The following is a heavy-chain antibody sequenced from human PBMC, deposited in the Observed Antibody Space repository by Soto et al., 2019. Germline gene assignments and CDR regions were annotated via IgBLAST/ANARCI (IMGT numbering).Heavy chain of an antibody. Sequence: ESGGGVVQPGRSLRLSCAASGFTFSSYGMHWVRQAPGKGLEWVAVISDDGSNKYYAGSVKGRFTISRDNSKNTLYLQMNSLRAEDTAVYYCANYCRSTSCFSGGLEHWGQGTLVTVSS. V-gene: IGHV3-30*18. D-gene: IGHD2-2*01. J-gene: IGHJ4*02. CDR3: ANYCRSTSCFSGGLEH. CDR1: GFTFSSYG. CDR2: ISDDGSNK.